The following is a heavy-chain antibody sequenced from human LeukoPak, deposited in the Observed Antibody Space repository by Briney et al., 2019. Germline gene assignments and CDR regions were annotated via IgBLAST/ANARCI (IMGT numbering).Heavy chain of an antibody. CDR2: MNPNSDNT. J-gene: IGHJ4*02. D-gene: IGHD3-22*01. V-gene: IGHV1-8*03. CDR1: GYTFTSYG. Sequence: ASVKVSRKASGYTFTSYGISWVRQAPGQGLEWMGWMNPNSDNTGYARKFQGRVTITRNTSISTAYMELSSLRSEDTAVYYCARVYDSSGHYPIDYWGQGTLVTVSS. CDR3: ARVYDSSGHYPIDY.